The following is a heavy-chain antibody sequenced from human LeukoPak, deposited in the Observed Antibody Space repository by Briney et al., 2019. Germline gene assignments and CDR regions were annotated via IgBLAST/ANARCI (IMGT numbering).Heavy chain of an antibody. CDR3: ARSPTSWYFDY. CDR1: GFTFSSYE. CDR2: SSSSGSTI. Sequence: PGGSLRLSCAASGFTFSSYEMNWVRQAPGKGLEWVSYSSSSGSTIYYADSVKGRFTISRDNSKNTLYLQMNSLRPEDTSVYYCARSPTSWYFDYWGQGTLVTVSS. J-gene: IGHJ4*02. V-gene: IGHV3-48*03. D-gene: IGHD2-2*01.